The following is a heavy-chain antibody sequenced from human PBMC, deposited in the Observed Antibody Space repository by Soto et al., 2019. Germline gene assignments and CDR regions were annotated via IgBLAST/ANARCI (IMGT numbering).Heavy chain of an antibody. V-gene: IGHV4-59*01. Sequence: PSETLSLTCTVSGGSISSYYWSWIRQPPGKGLECIGYIYYSGSTNYNPSLKSRVTISVDTSKNPFSLKLSSVTAADTAVYYCARDYIAVAGTNYYYYGMDGWDQGTTVAVCS. CDR3: ARDYIAVAGTNYYYYGMDG. J-gene: IGHJ6*02. CDR1: GGSISSYY. D-gene: IGHD6-19*01. CDR2: IYYSGST.